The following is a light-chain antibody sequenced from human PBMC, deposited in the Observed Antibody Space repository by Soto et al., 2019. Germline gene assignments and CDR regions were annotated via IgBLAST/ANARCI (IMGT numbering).Light chain of an antibody. V-gene: IGKV3-20*01. CDR1: QSVSSN. Sequence: EMVMTQSPATLSVSPGERATLSCRASQSVSSNLAWYQQKPGQAPRLLIYTTSIRATGIPDRFSGSGSGTDFTLTISRLEPEDFAVYYCHNYGISPPWTFGQGTKVDIK. CDR2: TTS. J-gene: IGKJ1*01. CDR3: HNYGISPPWT.